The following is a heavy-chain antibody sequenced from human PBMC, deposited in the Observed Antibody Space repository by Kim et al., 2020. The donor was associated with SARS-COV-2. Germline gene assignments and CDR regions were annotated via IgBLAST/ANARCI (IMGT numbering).Heavy chain of an antibody. J-gene: IGHJ4*02. V-gene: IGHV3-15*01. Sequence: DYAAPVKGRFTISRDDSKNTLCLQMNSLKTEDTAVYYCTTDRWTAMVFDYWGQGTLVTVSS. CDR3: TTDRWTAMVFDY. D-gene: IGHD5-18*01.